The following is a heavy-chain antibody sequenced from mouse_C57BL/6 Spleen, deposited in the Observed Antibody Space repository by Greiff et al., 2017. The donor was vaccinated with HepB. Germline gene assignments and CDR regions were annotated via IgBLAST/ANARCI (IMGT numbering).Heavy chain of an antibody. V-gene: IGHV1-82*01. CDR1: GYAFSSSW. CDR2: IYPGDGDT. Sequence: VQLQQSGPELVKPGASVKISCKASGYAFSSSWMNWVKQRPGKGLEWIGRIYPGDGDTNYTGKFKGKATMTADKSSSTAYMQLSSLTSEDSAVYCCARPIYYYGSSYWYFDVWGTGTTVTVSS. CDR3: ARPIYYYGSSYWYFDV. J-gene: IGHJ1*03. D-gene: IGHD1-1*01.